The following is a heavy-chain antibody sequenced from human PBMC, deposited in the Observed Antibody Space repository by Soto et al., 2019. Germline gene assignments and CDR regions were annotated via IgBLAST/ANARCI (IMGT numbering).Heavy chain of an antibody. Sequence: QVQLQESGPGLVKPSQTLSLTCTVSGGSISSGGYYWSWLRQHPGKGLEWIGYIYHSGSTYYNPSLKSRVTISLDTSKNHFSLKLSSVTAADTAVYSCARAELPPWFDPWGQGTLVTVSS. V-gene: IGHV4-31*03. CDR3: ARAELPPWFDP. D-gene: IGHD3-10*01. J-gene: IGHJ5*02. CDR1: GGSISSGGYY. CDR2: IYHSGST.